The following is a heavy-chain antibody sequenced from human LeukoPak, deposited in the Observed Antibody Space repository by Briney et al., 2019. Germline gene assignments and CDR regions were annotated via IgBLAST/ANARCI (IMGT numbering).Heavy chain of an antibody. CDR2: ISSSSSYI. J-gene: IGHJ4*02. D-gene: IGHD6-13*01. Sequence: GGYLRLSCAASGFTFSSYSMNWVRQAPGKGLEWVSSISSSSSYIYYADSVKGRFTISRDNAKNSLYLQMNSLRAEDTAVYYCARWAYSSSSWRDYWGQGTLVTVSS. CDR1: GFTFSSYS. CDR3: ARWAYSSSSWRDY. V-gene: IGHV3-21*01.